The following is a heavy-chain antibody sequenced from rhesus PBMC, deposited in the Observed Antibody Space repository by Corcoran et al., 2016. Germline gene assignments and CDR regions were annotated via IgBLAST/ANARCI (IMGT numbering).Heavy chain of an antibody. CDR3: AKIDLR. J-gene: IGHJ4*01. V-gene: IGHV3-14*01. D-gene: IGHD2-15*01. Sequence: EVQLVESGGGLAKPGGSLRLSWVASGFTFSSFWMHWVRQAPGKGVEGISTINSGGDSTYYADSVKGRFTISRENAKNTLYLQMNSLRAEDTAVYYCAKIDLRWGQGVLVTVSS. CDR2: INSGGDST. CDR1: GFTFSSFW.